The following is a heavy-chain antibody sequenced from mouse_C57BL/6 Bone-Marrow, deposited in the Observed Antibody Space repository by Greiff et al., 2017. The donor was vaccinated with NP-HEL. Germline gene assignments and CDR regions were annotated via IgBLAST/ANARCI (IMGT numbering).Heavy chain of an antibody. J-gene: IGHJ2*01. D-gene: IGHD2-4*01. CDR1: GFTFSSYA. V-gene: IGHV5-4*01. CDR3: ARDTMITWYYFDY. CDR2: ISDGGSYT. Sequence: EVNVVESGGGLVKPGGSLKLSCAASGFTFSSYAMSWVRQTPEKRLEWVATISDGGSYTYYPDNVKGRFTISRDNAKNNLYLQMSHLKSEDTAMYYCARDTMITWYYFDYWGQGTTLTVSS.